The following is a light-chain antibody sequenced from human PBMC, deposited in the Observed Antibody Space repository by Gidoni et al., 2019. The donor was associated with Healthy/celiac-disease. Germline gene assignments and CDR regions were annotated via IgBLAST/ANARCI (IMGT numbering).Light chain of an antibody. CDR3: QQYGSSLLT. V-gene: IGKV3-20*01. CDR2: GAS. CDR1: QSVSSSY. Sequence: IVLTQSPGTLSLSPGERATLSCRASQSVSSSYLAWYQQKPGQAPRHLIYGASSRATGIPDRFSGSGSGTDFTLTISRLEPEDFAVYYCQQYGSSLLTFGGGTKVEIK. J-gene: IGKJ4*01.